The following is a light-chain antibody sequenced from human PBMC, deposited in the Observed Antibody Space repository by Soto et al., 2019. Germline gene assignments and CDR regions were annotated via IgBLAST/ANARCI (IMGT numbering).Light chain of an antibody. V-gene: IGLV2-11*01. CDR1: SSDVGSYNY. CDR3: CSYAGSYSFV. CDR2: DVS. Sequence: QSALTQPRSVSGSPGQSVTISCTGTSSDVGSYNYVSWYRQHPDKAPKLIIYDVSQRPSGVPDRFSGSKSGNTASLTISGVQAEDEADYCCCSYAGSYSFVFGTGTKLTVL. J-gene: IGLJ1*01.